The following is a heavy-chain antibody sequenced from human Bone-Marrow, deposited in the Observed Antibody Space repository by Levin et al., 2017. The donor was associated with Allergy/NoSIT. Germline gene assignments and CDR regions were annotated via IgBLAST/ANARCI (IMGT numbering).Heavy chain of an antibody. CDR2: ITSDGSVT. CDR3: ARGGCSSTSCLDY. Sequence: GGSLRLSCAASGYTFSNYYLHWVRQAAGKGLVWVPRITSDGSVTNYADSVKGRFTISRDNAKNTLYLQMNSLSAEDTAVYYCARGGCSSTSCLDYWGQGTLVTVSS. CDR1: GYTFSNYY. D-gene: IGHD2-2*01. J-gene: IGHJ4*02. V-gene: IGHV3-74*01.